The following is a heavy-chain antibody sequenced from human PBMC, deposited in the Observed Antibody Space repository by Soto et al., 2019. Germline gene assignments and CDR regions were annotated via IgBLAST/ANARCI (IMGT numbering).Heavy chain of an antibody. V-gene: IGHV4-31*03. J-gene: IGHJ4*02. CDR2: IYYSGST. D-gene: IGHD1-7*01. CDR3: ARERASNWNYASSPYYFDY. Sequence: PSETLSLTCTVSGGSISSGGYYWSWIRQHPGKGLEWIGYIYYSGSTYYNPSLKSRVTISVDTSKNQFSLKLSSVTAADTAVYYCARERASNWNYASSPYYFDYWGQGTLVTVSS. CDR1: GGSISSGGYY.